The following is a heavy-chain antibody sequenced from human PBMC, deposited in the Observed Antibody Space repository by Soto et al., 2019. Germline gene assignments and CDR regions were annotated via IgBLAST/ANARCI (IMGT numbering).Heavy chain of an antibody. D-gene: IGHD3-22*01. CDR2: IYSGGST. J-gene: IGHJ3*02. CDR1: GFTVSSNY. V-gene: IGHV3-53*01. Sequence: PGGSLRLSCAASGFTVSSNYMSWVRQAPGKGLEWVSVIYSGGSTYYADSVKGRFTISRDNSKSTLYLQMNSLRAEDTAVYYCAREVRDASSGYSDAFDIWGQGTMVTV. CDR3: AREVRDASSGYSDAFDI.